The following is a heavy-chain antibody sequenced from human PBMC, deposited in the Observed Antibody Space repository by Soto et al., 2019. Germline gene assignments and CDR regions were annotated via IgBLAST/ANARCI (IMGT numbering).Heavy chain of an antibody. CDR1: GYSFTNND. D-gene: IGHD3-16*01. CDR3: VSMETFGSINCFVP. V-gene: IGHV1-8*01. J-gene: IGHJ5*02. Sequence: QVKLVQSGAEVREPGPSVKVSCKASGYSFTNNDVSSVRQATGQGLGWMGWMTPRSGDTGYAQKFQGSVTMTTDISLATACMELSSLRSNDTAISYWVSMETFGSINCFVPLGQGTLVTFAS. CDR2: MTPRSGDT.